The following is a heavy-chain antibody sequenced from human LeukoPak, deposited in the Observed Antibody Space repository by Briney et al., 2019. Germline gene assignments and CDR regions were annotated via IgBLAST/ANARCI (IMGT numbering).Heavy chain of an antibody. CDR1: GYNFSSNW. CDR3: ARTPNNSPFDYVS. Sequence: GASLKISCKASGYNFSSNWIAWVRQMPGKGLEWVGNIYPGDSDIRYSPSFQGQVTISADRSSSTAYLQWSSLKASDTAMFYCARTPNNSPFDYVSWGQGTLVTVSS. V-gene: IGHV5-51*01. D-gene: IGHD3-16*01. J-gene: IGHJ4*02. CDR2: IYPGDSDI.